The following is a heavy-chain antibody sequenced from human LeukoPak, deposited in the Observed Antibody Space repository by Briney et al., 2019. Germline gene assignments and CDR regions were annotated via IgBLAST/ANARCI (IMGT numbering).Heavy chain of an antibody. CDR3: ARSAVRGVIINFDY. J-gene: IGHJ4*02. Sequence: TLSLTCTVSGGSISSGGYYWSWIRQHPGKGLEWIGYIYYSGSAYYNPSLKSRVTISVDTSKNQFSLKLSSVTAADTAVYYCARSAVRGVIINFDYWGQGTLVTVSS. D-gene: IGHD3-10*01. CDR1: GGSISSGGYY. V-gene: IGHV4-31*03. CDR2: IYYSGSA.